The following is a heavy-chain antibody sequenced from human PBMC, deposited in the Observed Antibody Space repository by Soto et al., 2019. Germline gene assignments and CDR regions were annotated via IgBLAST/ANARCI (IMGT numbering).Heavy chain of an antibody. D-gene: IGHD5-18*01. CDR2: IYPGDSDT. V-gene: IGHV5-51*01. CDR3: ARWDVGELRYSYVRDYYYGMDV. Sequence: LGESLKISCKGSGYSFTSYWIGWVRQMPGKGLEWMGIIYPGDSDTRYSPSFQGQVTISADKSISTAYLQWSSLKASDTAMYYCARWDVGELRYSYVRDYYYGMDVWGQGTTVTVSS. CDR1: GYSFTSYW. J-gene: IGHJ6*02.